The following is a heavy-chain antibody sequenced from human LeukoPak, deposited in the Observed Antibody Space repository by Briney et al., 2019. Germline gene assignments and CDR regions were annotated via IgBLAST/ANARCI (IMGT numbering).Heavy chain of an antibody. Sequence: PGGSLRLSCAASGFTFSSYGMHWVRQAPGKGLEWVAVISYDGSNKYYADSVKGRFTISRDNSKNTLYLQMNSLRAEDTAVYYCARGSAYCSSTSCYPEYFQHWGQGTLVTVSS. J-gene: IGHJ1*01. CDR2: ISYDGSNK. V-gene: IGHV3-30*03. CDR1: GFTFSSYG. CDR3: ARGSAYCSSTSCYPEYFQH. D-gene: IGHD2-2*01.